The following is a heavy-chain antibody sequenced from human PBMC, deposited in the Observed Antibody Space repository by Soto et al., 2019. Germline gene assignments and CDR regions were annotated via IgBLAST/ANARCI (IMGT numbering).Heavy chain of an antibody. CDR1: GGSISSGDYY. CDR2: IYYSGST. V-gene: IGHV4-30-4*01. CDR3: ARERPDGARLDP. Sequence: QVQLQESGPGLVKPSQNLSLTCTVSGGSISSGDYYWSWIRQPPGKGLEWIGHIYYSGSTYYSPSLKSRVTISVDTSKNQFSLKLSSVTAADTAVYYCARERPDGARLDPWGQGTLVTVSS. J-gene: IGHJ5*02. D-gene: IGHD6-6*01.